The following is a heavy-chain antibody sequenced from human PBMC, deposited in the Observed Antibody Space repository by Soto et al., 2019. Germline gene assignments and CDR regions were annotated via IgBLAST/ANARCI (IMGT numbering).Heavy chain of an antibody. D-gene: IGHD3-10*01. CDR1: GFTFNSYA. CDR2: VSAGGDMT. Sequence: DVQVLESGGDLVQPGGSLRLYCAASGFTFNSYAMSWVRQAPGKGLEWVSSVSAGGDMTYYSDSVKGRFTISRDNSNNALFLQMNSLRIADTALYYCARGDRGGSGSPASYSYSGLDGWGQGTTVTVS. J-gene: IGHJ6*02. CDR3: ARGDRGGSGSPASYSYSGLDG. V-gene: IGHV3-23*01.